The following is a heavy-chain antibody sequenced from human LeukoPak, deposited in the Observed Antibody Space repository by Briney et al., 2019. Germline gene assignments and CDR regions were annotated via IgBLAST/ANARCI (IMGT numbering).Heavy chain of an antibody. V-gene: IGHV3-23*01. Sequence: PGGSLRLSCSASGFTGPSFAMAWVRQAPGKGLEWVSGIAAGATGTYYSDSVKGRFTISRDNSRETVQLQMNSLRAEDTAVYYCAKSYDSGGYPLGDYWGQGTLVTVSS. CDR3: AKSYDSGGYPLGDY. CDR2: IAAGATGT. J-gene: IGHJ4*02. CDR1: GFTGPSFA. D-gene: IGHD3-22*01.